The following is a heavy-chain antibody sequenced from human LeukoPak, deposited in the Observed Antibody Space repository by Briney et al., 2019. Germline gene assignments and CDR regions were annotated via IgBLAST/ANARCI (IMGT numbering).Heavy chain of an antibody. CDR1: GFTFSSYW. D-gene: IGHD3-10*01. CDR3: ARGLLWFGELFADGMDV. J-gene: IGHJ6*02. Sequence: GGSLRLSCAASGFTFSSYWMSWVRQAPGKGLEWVANIKQDGSEKYYVDSVKGRFTISRDNAKNSLYLQMNSLRAEDTAVYYCARGLLWFGELFADGMDVWGQGTTVIVSS. CDR2: IKQDGSEK. V-gene: IGHV3-7*01.